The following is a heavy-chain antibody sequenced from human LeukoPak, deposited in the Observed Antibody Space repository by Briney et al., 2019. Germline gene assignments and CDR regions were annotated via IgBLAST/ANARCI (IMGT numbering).Heavy chain of an antibody. D-gene: IGHD2-2*01. J-gene: IGHJ4*02. V-gene: IGHV4-38-2*02. Sequence: GSLRLSCAASGFTVSSNYMSWVRQAPGKGLEWIGSIYHSGSTYYNPSLKSRVTISVDTSKNQFSLKLSSVTAADTAVYYCAREGPIVVVPAAMPIDYWGQGTLVTVSS. CDR2: IYHSGST. CDR1: GFTVSSNY. CDR3: AREGPIVVVPAAMPIDY.